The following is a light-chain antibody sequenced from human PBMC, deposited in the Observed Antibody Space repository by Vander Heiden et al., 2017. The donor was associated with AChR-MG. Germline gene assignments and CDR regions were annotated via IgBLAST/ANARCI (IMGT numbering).Light chain of an antibody. CDR2: DAS. V-gene: IGKV3-11*01. Sequence: EIVLTQSPATLSLSPGERATLSCRSSQSVSSYLARYQQKPGQAPRLLIYDASNRATGIPARFSGSGSGTDFTLTISSLEPEDFAVYYCQQRSNWPPIFTFGPGTKVDIK. J-gene: IGKJ3*01. CDR1: QSVSSY. CDR3: QQRSNWPPIFT.